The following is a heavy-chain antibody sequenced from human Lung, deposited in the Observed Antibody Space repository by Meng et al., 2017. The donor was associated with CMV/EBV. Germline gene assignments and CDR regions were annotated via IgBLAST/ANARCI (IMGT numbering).Heavy chain of an antibody. J-gene: IGHJ6*02. CDR2: IYSGDDST. D-gene: IGHD1-26*01. Sequence: GGSLRLXCAASGFTFSSYSMSWVRQAPGKGLQWVSVIYSGDDSTYYADSVQGRFTISRDNSKNMLYLQMNSLRAEDSAVYFCAKGKWGGSYYYDGMDVWGRGTXVTVSS. V-gene: IGHV3-23*03. CDR1: GFTFSSYS. CDR3: AKGKWGGSYYYDGMDV.